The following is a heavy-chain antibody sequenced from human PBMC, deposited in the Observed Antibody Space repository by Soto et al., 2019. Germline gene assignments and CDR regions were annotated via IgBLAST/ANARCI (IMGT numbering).Heavy chain of an antibody. CDR2: ISSSSSYI. J-gene: IGHJ4*02. V-gene: IGHV3-21*01. Sequence: GGSLRLSCAASGFTFSSYNMNWVRQAPGKGLEWVSSISSSSSYIYYADSVKGRFTISRDNAKNSLYLQMSSLRAEDTAVYYCARVHYYDSSAYYLWGQGTLVTVSS. CDR1: GFTFSSYN. CDR3: ARVHYYDSSAYYL. D-gene: IGHD3-22*01.